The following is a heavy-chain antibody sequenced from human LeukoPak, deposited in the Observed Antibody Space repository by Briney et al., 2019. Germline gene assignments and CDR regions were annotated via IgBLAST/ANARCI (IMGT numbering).Heavy chain of an antibody. D-gene: IGHD6-6*01. CDR3: ARLSSSAPALDY. J-gene: IGHJ4*02. Sequence: ASVKVSCKASGYTFTGYYMHWVRQAPGQGLEWMGWINPNSGGTNYAQKFQGRVTMTRDTSISTAYMELSRLRSDDTAVYYCARLSSSAPALDYWGQGTLVTVSS. V-gene: IGHV1-2*02. CDR2: INPNSGGT. CDR1: GYTFTGYY.